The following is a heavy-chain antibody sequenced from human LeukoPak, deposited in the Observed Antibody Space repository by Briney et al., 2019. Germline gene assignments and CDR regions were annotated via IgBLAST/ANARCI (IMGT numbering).Heavy chain of an antibody. CDR1: GYTFTGYY. CDR3: AREIHYYDSSGYPYYFDY. D-gene: IGHD3-22*01. J-gene: IGHJ4*02. Sequence: ASVKVTCKASGYTFTGYYMHWVRQAPGQGLEWMGWINPNSGGTNYAQKFQGRVTMTRDTSISTAYMELSRLRSDDTAVYYCAREIHYYDSSGYPYYFDYWGQGTLVTVSS. CDR2: INPNSGGT. V-gene: IGHV1-2*02.